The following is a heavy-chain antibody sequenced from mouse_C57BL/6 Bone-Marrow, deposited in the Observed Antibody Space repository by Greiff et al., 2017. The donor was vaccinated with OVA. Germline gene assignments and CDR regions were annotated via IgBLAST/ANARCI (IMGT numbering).Heavy chain of an antibody. V-gene: IGHV1-75*01. CDR2: IFPGSGST. CDR3: AREGYGSWLLLRYCYAMDY. Sequence: QVQLQQSGPELVKPGASVKISCKASGYTFTDYYINWVKQRPGQGLEWIGWIFPGSGSTYYNEKFKGKATLTVDKSSSTAYMLLSSLTSEDSAVYFCAREGYGSWLLLRYCYAMDYWGQGTSVTVSS. J-gene: IGHJ4*01. D-gene: IGHD1-1*01. CDR1: GYTFTDYY.